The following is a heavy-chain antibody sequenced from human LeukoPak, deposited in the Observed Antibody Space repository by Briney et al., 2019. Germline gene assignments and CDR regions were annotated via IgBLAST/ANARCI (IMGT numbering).Heavy chain of an antibody. D-gene: IGHD3-22*01. CDR2: IYYSGGT. J-gene: IGHJ4*02. CDR1: GGSISSSSYY. CDR3: ARGGYRWSSAYFDY. Sequence: PSETLSLTCTVSGGSISSSSYYWGWIRQPPGKGLEWIGSIYYSGGTYYNPSLKSRVTISVDTSKNQFSLKLSSVTAADTAVYYCARGGYRWSSAYFDYWGQGTLVTVSS. V-gene: IGHV4-39*07.